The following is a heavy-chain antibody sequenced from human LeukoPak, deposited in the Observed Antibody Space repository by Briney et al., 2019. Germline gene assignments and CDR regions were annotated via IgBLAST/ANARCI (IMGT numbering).Heavy chain of an antibody. D-gene: IGHD6-13*01. Sequence: SETLSLPRTVSGYPHSSGYYWGWTGQPPGKGLEWIGNIYNNGSTYYNPSLKNRVTISVDASKNQFSLKLGSLTAADTAVYYCARTTAADSDAFDIWGQGTTVTVSS. V-gene: IGHV4-38-2*02. CDR3: ARTTAADSDAFDI. J-gene: IGHJ3*02. CDR1: GYPHSSGYY. CDR2: IYNNGST.